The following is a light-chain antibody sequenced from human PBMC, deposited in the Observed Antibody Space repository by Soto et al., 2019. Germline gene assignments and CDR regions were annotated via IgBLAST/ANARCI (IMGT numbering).Light chain of an antibody. CDR1: SSDVGSYNL. V-gene: IGLV2-23*02. Sequence: QSALTQPASVSGSPGQSITISCTGTSSDVGSYNLVSWYLQHPGKAPKLMIYEVSKRPSGVSNRFSGSKSGNTASLTISGLQAEDEADYYCCSYAGSSTWVIGGGTKLTVL. J-gene: IGLJ3*02. CDR3: CSYAGSSTWV. CDR2: EVS.